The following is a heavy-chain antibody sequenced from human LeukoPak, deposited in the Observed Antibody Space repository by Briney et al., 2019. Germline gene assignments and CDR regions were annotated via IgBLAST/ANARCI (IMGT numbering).Heavy chain of an antibody. CDR1: GGSISSSSYY. CDR3: AGGYSYGSTYYYMDV. CDR2: IYYSGST. V-gene: IGHV4-39*07. J-gene: IGHJ6*03. D-gene: IGHD5-18*01. Sequence: PSETLSLTCTVSGGSISSSSYYWGWIRQPPGKGLEWIGSIYYSGSTYYNPSLKSRVTISVDTSKNQFSLKLSSVTAADTAVYYCAGGYSYGSTYYYMDVWGKGTTVIISS.